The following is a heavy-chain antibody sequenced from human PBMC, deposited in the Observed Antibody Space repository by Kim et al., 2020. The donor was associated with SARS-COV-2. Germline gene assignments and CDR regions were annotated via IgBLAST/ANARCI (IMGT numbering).Heavy chain of an antibody. Sequence: ASVKVSCKASGYTFTSYAMHWVRQAPGQRLEWMGWINAGNGNTKYSQKFQGRVTITRDTSASTAYMELSSLRSEDTAVYYCARGPRHYDILTGTHYYYGMDVWGQGTTVTVSS. D-gene: IGHD3-9*01. V-gene: IGHV1-3*01. CDR1: GYTFTSYA. J-gene: IGHJ6*02. CDR2: INAGNGNT. CDR3: ARGPRHYDILTGTHYYYGMDV.